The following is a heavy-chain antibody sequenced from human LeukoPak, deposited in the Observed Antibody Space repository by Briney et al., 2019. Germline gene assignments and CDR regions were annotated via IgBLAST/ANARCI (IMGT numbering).Heavy chain of an antibody. J-gene: IGHJ4*02. CDR1: GFTFSSYS. CDR3: ARAGSGWSFDY. V-gene: IGHV4-59*01. Sequence: GSLRLSCAASGFTFSSYSINWVRQPPGKGLEWIGYNSYSGNTNHNPSLKSRVTISVDMSKNQFSLKLSSVTAADTAVYYCARAGSGWSFDYWGQGTLVTVSS. D-gene: IGHD6-19*01. CDR2: NSYSGNT.